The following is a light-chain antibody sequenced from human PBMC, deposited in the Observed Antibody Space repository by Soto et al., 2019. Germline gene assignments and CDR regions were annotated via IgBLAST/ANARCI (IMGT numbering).Light chain of an antibody. V-gene: IGKV1-39*01. CDR2: AAS. CDR3: HQTYRIPET. J-gene: IGKJ1*01. CDR1: QTISSF. Sequence: DILMTQSPSSLSASVGDRVTITCRASQTISSFLNWYQQTPGKAPELLTYAASPLQSGVPSRFRGSGSGTDFTLTISSLQPEDLANYYCHQTYRIPETFGQGTKVDIK.